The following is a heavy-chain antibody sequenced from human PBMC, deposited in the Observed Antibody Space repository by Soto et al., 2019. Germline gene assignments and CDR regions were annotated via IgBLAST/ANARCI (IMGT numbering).Heavy chain of an antibody. V-gene: IGHV3-48*02. D-gene: IGHD3-22*01. CDR1: GFPFSNYA. CDR2: LSSSSSTI. Sequence: GGSLRLSCVASGFPFSNYAMTWVRQAPGKGLEWVSALSSSSSTIYYADSVKGRFTISRDNAKNSLYLQMNSLRDEDTAVYYCARDLAYYDSSGTYYYYGMDVWGQGTTVTVSS. CDR3: ARDLAYYDSSGTYYYYGMDV. J-gene: IGHJ6*02.